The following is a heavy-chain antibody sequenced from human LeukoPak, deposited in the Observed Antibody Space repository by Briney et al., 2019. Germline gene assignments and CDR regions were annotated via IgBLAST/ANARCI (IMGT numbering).Heavy chain of an antibody. D-gene: IGHD2-15*01. Sequence: GGSLRLSCAASGFTFSSYGMHWVRQAPGKGLEWVAFIRYDGSNKYYADSVKGRFTISRDNSKNTLYLQMNSLRAEDTDVYYCASEVIVVVVAATPHAFDIWGQGTMVTVSS. V-gene: IGHV3-30*02. CDR2: IRYDGSNK. J-gene: IGHJ3*02. CDR1: GFTFSSYG. CDR3: ASEVIVVVVAATPHAFDI.